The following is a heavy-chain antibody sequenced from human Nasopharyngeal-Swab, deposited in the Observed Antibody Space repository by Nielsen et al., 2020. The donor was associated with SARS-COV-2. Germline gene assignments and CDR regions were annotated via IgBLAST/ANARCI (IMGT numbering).Heavy chain of an antibody. V-gene: IGHV4-39*01. CDR1: GGSISSSSYY. J-gene: IGHJ6*02. D-gene: IGHD3-22*01. CDR2: IYYSGST. Sequence: SETLSLTCTVSGGSISSSSYYWGWIRQPSGTGLEWIGSIYYSGSTYYNPSLKSRVTISVDTSKNQFSLKLSSVTAADTAVYYCARLPWTYYYDSSGFYSRYYYYGMDVWGQGTTVTVSS. CDR3: ARLPWTYYYDSSGFYSRYYYYGMDV.